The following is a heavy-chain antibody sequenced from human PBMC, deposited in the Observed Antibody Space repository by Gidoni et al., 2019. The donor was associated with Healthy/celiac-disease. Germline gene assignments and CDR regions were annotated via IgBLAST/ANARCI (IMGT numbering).Heavy chain of an antibody. Sequence: EVQLVQSGAEVNKPGESLKISCKCSGYSFTSHWIGWVRQMPGKGLEWMGIIYPGDSDTRYSPSFQGQVTISADKSISTAYLQWSSLKASDTAMYYCARLLTLYGGYARYYFDYWGQGTLVTVSS. CDR2: IYPGDSDT. D-gene: IGHD5-12*01. CDR1: GYSFTSHW. J-gene: IGHJ4*02. V-gene: IGHV5-51*01. CDR3: ARLLTLYGGYARYYFDY.